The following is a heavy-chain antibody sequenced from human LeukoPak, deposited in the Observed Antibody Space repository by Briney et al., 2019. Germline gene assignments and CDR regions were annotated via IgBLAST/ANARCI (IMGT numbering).Heavy chain of an antibody. V-gene: IGHV3-30-3*01. CDR2: ISYDGSNK. D-gene: IGHD2-2*02. CDR3: ARWEEWGVVVVPAAISPDDAFDI. Sequence: PGRSLRLSCAASGFTFSSYAMHWVRQAPGKGLEWVAVISYDGSNKYYADSVKGRFTISRDNSKNTLYLQMNSLRAEDTAVYYCARWEEWGVVVVPAAISPDDAFDIWGQGTMVTVSS. CDR1: GFTFSSYA. J-gene: IGHJ3*02.